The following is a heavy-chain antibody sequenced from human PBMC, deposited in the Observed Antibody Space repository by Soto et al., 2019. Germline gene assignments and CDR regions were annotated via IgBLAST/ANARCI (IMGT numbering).Heavy chain of an antibody. D-gene: IGHD6-6*01. V-gene: IGHV1-69*02. Sequence: SVKVSCKASGGTFSSYTISWVRQAPGQGLEWMGRIIPILGIANYAQKFQGRVTITADKSTSTAYMELSSLRSEDTAVYYCARFSRSIAARPNYYYYYMDVWGTGTTVTVSS. J-gene: IGHJ6*03. CDR1: GGTFSSYT. CDR3: ARFSRSIAARPNYYYYYMDV. CDR2: IIPILGIA.